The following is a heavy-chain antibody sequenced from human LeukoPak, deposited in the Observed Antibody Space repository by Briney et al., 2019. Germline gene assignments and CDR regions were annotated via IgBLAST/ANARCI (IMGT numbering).Heavy chain of an antibody. V-gene: IGHV4-59*01. CDR2: IYYTGST. CDR3: ARNIIAAAGNWFDP. J-gene: IGHJ5*02. D-gene: IGHD6-13*01. Sequence: PSETLSLTCTVSGGSISYYYWSWIRQPPGKALEWIGYIYYTGSTNYNPSLKSRVTMSIDTSKNQFSLKLSSVTAADTAVYYCARNIIAAAGNWFDPWGQGTLVTVSS. CDR1: GGSISYYY.